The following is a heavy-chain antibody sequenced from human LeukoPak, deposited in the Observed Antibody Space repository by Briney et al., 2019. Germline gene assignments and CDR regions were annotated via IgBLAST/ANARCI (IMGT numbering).Heavy chain of an antibody. J-gene: IGHJ4*02. V-gene: IGHV3-48*04. CDR2: IGGWSSPT. CDR1: GFSFSSYG. D-gene: IGHD2-15*01. CDR3: AGDAGFQVAR. Sequence: GGSLGLSCATSGFSFSSYGMETVRQAPGKGLEWVSYIGGWSSPTDYADSVKGRFTISRDNARNSLYLQMNNLTVEDTAVYYCAGDAGFQVARWGQGTLVFVSS.